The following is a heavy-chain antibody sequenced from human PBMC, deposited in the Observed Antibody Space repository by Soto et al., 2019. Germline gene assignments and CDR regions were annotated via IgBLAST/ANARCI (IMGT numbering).Heavy chain of an antibody. Sequence: EVHLLESGGGVVQPGKSLKISCETSGFAFSDYPMTWVRQPPGQGLEWVSGISASGEKPYYADSVKGRFTISRDNSKNTLSLQMNSLRVEDTGIYYCAKLEWLEFGGDHWGQGTLVTVSS. D-gene: IGHD6-19*01. V-gene: IGHV3-23*01. J-gene: IGHJ4*02. CDR2: ISASGEKP. CDR1: GFAFSDYP. CDR3: AKLEWLEFGGDH.